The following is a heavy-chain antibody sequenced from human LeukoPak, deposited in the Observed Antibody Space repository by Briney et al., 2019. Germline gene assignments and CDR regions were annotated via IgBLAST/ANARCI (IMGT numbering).Heavy chain of an antibody. V-gene: IGHV4-4*07. CDR1: GGSISSYY. CDR2: IYTSGST. Sequence: SETLSLTCTVSGGSISSYYWSWIRQSAGKGLEWIGRIYTSGSTNYNPSLKSRVTMSVDTSNNQFSLNLRSVTAADTAVYYCARALVIAVAGWLPNWFDPWGQGTLVTVSS. D-gene: IGHD6-19*01. J-gene: IGHJ5*02. CDR3: ARALVIAVAGWLPNWFDP.